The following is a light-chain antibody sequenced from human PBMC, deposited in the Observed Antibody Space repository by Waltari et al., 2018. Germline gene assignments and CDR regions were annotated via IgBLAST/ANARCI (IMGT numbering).Light chain of an antibody. Sequence: DIQLTQSPSFLSASVGDRVTITCRSSHGISSYLAWYQQKAGKAPKLLIHTASTVQGGVPSRFSGSGSGTDFTLTISSLQPEDFATYYCQQRHSYPITFGQGTRLDIK. J-gene: IGKJ5*01. CDR2: TAS. CDR3: QQRHSYPIT. CDR1: HGISSY. V-gene: IGKV1-9*01.